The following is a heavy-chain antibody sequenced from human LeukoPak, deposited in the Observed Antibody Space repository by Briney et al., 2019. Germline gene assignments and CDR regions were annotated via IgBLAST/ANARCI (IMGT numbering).Heavy chain of an antibody. J-gene: IGHJ4*02. CDR1: GYTFTTYN. V-gene: IGHV1-18*01. D-gene: IGHD3-3*01. CDR2: ISGYNGNT. Sequence: ASVKVSCKASGYTFTTYNINWVRQAPGQGLEWMGWISGYNGNTNYAQKLQGRVTMTTDTSTSTAYMELRSLRSDDTAVYYCARDLRGSYYDFWSGYSDWGQGTLVTVSS. CDR3: ARDLRGSYYDFWSGYSD.